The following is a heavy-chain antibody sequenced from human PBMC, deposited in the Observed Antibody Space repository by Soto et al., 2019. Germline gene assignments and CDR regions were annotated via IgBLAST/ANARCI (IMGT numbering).Heavy chain of an antibody. Sequence: SETLSLTCTFSSASISSYYWTWIRQPPGKGLEWIGYIHYSGNTNSNPSLKSRVTISVDTSKNQFSLKLSSVTAADTAVYYCARASLYDSSSLFDYWGQGTLVTVSS. CDR1: SASISSYY. J-gene: IGHJ4*02. CDR3: ARASLYDSSSLFDY. D-gene: IGHD3-22*01. V-gene: IGHV4-59*01. CDR2: IHYSGNT.